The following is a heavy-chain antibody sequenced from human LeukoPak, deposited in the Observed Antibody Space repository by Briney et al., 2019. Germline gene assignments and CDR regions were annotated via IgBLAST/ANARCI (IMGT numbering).Heavy chain of an antibody. CDR2: ISAYNGNT. CDR1: GYTFTSYG. CDR3: ARAHDIVVVPAAGGHYYYMDV. D-gene: IGHD2-2*01. Sequence: GASVKVSCKASGYTFTSYGISWVRQAPGQGLEWMGWISAYNGNTNYAQKLQGRVTMTTDTSTSTAYMELRSLRSDDTAVYYCARAHDIVVVPAAGGHYYYMDVWGKGTTVTISS. J-gene: IGHJ6*03. V-gene: IGHV1-18*01.